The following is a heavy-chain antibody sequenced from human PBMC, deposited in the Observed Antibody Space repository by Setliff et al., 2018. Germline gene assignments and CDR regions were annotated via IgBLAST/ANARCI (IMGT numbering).Heavy chain of an antibody. CDR2: IYTSGST. Sequence: SETLSLTCTVSGGSISSYYWSWIRQPAGKGLEWIGRIYTSGSTNYNPSLKSRVTMSVDTSKNQFSLKLSSVTAADTAVYYCARGAYSYGHPVPFDYWGQGTLVTVSS. V-gene: IGHV4-4*07. CDR1: GGSISSYY. D-gene: IGHD5-18*01. J-gene: IGHJ4*02. CDR3: ARGAYSYGHPVPFDY.